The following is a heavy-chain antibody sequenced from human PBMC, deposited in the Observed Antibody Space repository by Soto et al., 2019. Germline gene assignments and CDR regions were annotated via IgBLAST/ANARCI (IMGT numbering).Heavy chain of an antibody. J-gene: IGHJ4*02. CDR3: ARDYGDYEGNFDY. CDR2: IYHSGST. D-gene: IGHD4-17*01. Sequence: PSETLSLTCAVSGYSISSGYYWGWIRQPPGKGLEWIGSIYHSGSTYYNPSLESRVTISVDTSKNQFSLKLSSVTAADTAVYYCARDYGDYEGNFDYWGQGTLVTVSS. CDR1: GYSISSGYY. V-gene: IGHV4-38-2*02.